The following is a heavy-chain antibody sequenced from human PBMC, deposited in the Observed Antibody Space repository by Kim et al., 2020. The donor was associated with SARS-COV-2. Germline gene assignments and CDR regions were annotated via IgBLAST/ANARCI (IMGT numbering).Heavy chain of an antibody. D-gene: IGHD3-10*01. J-gene: IGHJ4*02. Sequence: VKGRFTISRDNSKNTLYLQMNSLRAEDTAVYYCAKDLYYYGSGSYPYYFDYWGQGTLVTVSS. CDR3: AKDLYYYGSGSYPYYFDY. V-gene: IGHV3-30*02.